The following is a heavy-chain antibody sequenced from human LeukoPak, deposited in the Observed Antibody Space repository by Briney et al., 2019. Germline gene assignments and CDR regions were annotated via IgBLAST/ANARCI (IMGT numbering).Heavy chain of an antibody. CDR3: ENIPYGDYVLAYYYYMDV. J-gene: IGHJ6*03. CDR2: ISYDGSNK. CDR1: GFTFSSYA. V-gene: IGHV3-30*04. D-gene: IGHD4-17*01. Sequence: GWSLTLSCAASGFTFSSYAMHWVRQAPGKGLEGVAVISYDGSNKYYADSVKGRFTISRDNSKNTLYLQMYSLSAEATAVYYCENIPYGDYVLAYYYYMDVWGKGTTVTISS.